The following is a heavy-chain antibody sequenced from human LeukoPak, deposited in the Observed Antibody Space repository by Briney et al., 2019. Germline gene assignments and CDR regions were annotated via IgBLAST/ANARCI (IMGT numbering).Heavy chain of an antibody. V-gene: IGHV3-23*01. CDR2: LSRTGEST. CDR1: GFNFHRYA. D-gene: IGHD1-26*01. Sequence: QAGGSLRLSCTASGFNFHRYAMTWDRQAPGKGLQWVSALSRTGESTFYADSVKGRFTISRDNSKNTLYLRLNSLRAEDTAVYYCAKTIVGATSYLDYWGQGALVTVSS. CDR3: AKTIVGATSYLDY. J-gene: IGHJ4*02.